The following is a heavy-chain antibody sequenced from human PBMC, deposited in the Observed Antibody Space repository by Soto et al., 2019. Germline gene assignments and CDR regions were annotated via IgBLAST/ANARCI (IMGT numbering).Heavy chain of an antibody. J-gene: IGHJ6*02. CDR1: GYSFTSYW. Sequence: GESLKISCKGSGYSFTSYWINRVRQMPGKGLEWMGRIDPSDSYTNYSPSFQGHVTISADKSISTAYLQWSSLKASDTAMYYCARTVATINYYGMDVWGQGTTVTVSS. CDR3: ARTVATINYYGMDV. CDR2: IDPSDSYT. D-gene: IGHD5-12*01. V-gene: IGHV5-10-1*01.